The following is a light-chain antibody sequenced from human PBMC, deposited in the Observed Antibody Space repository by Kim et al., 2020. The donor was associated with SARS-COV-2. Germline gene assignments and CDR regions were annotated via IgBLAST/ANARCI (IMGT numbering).Light chain of an antibody. CDR2: GAS. CDR3: QQYNNWRT. Sequence: SVSPGERATLSCRASQGVSSNLAWYQQKPGQAPRLLIYGASTRATGIPARFSGSGSGTEFTLTISSLQSEDFAIYYCQQYNNWRTFGQGTKVDIK. CDR1: QGVSSN. J-gene: IGKJ1*01. V-gene: IGKV3-15*01.